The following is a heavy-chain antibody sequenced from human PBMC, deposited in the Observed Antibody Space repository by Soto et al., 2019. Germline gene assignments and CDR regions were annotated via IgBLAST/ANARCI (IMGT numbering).Heavy chain of an antibody. Sequence: ASVKVSCKASGYTFTGYYMHWVRQAPGQGLEWMGWINPNSGGTNYAQKFQGWVTMTRDTSISTAYMELSRLRSDDTAVYYCARDGRPSGNYYYYYMDVWGKGTTVTVSS. CDR2: INPNSGGT. V-gene: IGHV1-2*04. CDR1: GYTFTGYY. CDR3: ARDGRPSGNYYYYYMDV. J-gene: IGHJ6*03.